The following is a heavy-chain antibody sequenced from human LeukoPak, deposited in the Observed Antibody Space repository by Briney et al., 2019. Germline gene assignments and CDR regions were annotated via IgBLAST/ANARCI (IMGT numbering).Heavy chain of an antibody. CDR2: INHSGST. D-gene: IGHD5-18*01. V-gene: IGHV4-34*01. CDR1: GGSFSGYY. CDR3: ARVRGYSYGYSPYYYYMDV. Sequence: PSETLSLTCAVYGGSFSGYYWSCIRQPPGKGLEWIGEINHSGSTNYNPSLKSRVTISVDTSKNQFSLKLSSVTAADTAVYYCARVRGYSYGYSPYYYYMDVWGKGTTVTVSS. J-gene: IGHJ6*03.